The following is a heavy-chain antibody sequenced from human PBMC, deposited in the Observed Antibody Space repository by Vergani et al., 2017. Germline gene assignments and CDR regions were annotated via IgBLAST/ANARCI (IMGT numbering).Heavy chain of an antibody. CDR3: VYRKTGCGTTGCFYPFYYYYYMDV. V-gene: IGHV2-5*04. Sequence: QITLKESGPTLVKPTQTLTLTCTFSGFSLNTRGVSVAWIRQPPGKALDWLALIYWNDDQHYSPSLNNRVTITKDTSKNQVVLTMTNMDYVDTGTYYCVYRKTGCGTTGCFYPFYYYYYMDVWGKGTTVNVSS. D-gene: IGHD1-7*01. J-gene: IGHJ6*03. CDR1: GFSLNTRGVS. CDR2: IYWNDDQ.